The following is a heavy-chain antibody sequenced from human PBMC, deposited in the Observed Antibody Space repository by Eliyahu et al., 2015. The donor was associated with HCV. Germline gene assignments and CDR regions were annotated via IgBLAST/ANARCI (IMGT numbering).Heavy chain of an antibody. CDR3: AREISRRYYFDY. V-gene: IGHV3-33*01. D-gene: IGHD2-15*01. J-gene: IGHJ4*02. CDR2: IWYDGSNK. Sequence: QVQLVESGGGVVQPGRSLRLSCXASGFTFSSYGMHWVRQAPGKGLEWVAVIWYDGSNKYYADSVKGRFTISRDNSKNTLYLQMNSLRAEDTAVYYCAREISRRYYFDYWGQGTLVTVSS. CDR1: GFTFSSYG.